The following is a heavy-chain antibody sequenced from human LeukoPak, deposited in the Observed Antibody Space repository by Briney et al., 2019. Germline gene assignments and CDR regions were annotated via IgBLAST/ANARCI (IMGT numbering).Heavy chain of an antibody. CDR2: IWYDGSNK. Sequence: PGGSLRLSCAASGFTFSSYGMHWVRQAPGKGLEWVAVIWYDGSNKYYADSVKGRFTISRDNSKNTLYLQMNSLRAEDTAVYYCARVGSIAVAGTDGDFDYWGQGTLVTVSS. V-gene: IGHV3-33*01. CDR3: ARVGSIAVAGTDGDFDY. D-gene: IGHD6-19*01. J-gene: IGHJ4*02. CDR1: GFTFSSYG.